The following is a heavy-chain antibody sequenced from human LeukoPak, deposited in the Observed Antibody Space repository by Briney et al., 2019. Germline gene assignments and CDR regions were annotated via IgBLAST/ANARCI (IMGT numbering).Heavy chain of an antibody. D-gene: IGHD5/OR15-5a*01. J-gene: IGHJ4*02. V-gene: IGHV3-48*03. CDR1: GFTFSSYE. Sequence: GGSLRLSCAASGFTFSSYEMNWVRQAPGKGLEWVSYIKSSGSTIYYADSVKGRFTISRDNAKNSLYLQMTSLRAEDTAIYYCAKKVGLVSAPLYYFDVWGQGTLVTVSS. CDR2: IKSSGSTI. CDR3: AKKVGLVSAPLYYFDV.